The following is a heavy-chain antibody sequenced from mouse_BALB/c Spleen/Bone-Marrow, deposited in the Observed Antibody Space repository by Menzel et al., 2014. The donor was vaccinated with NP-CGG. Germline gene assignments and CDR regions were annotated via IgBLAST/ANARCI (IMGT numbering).Heavy chain of an antibody. Sequence: VQLQQPGAELVKPGASVKLSCTASGFNIKDTCIHWVKQRPEQGLEWIGRIDPANADTKYGPKFQGKATITADTSSNTVYLQIISLTSEDTAIYYCVRAARTFDYWGQGTTLTVSS. CDR2: IDPANADT. CDR1: GFNIKDTC. V-gene: IGHV14-3*02. CDR3: VRAARTFDY. J-gene: IGHJ2*01. D-gene: IGHD3-1*01.